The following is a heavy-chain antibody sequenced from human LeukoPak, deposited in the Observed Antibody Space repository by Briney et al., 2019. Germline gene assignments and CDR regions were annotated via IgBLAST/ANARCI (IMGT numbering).Heavy chain of an antibody. CDR3: AKTAERYCSSTSCYYYYYMDV. CDR1: GFTFSSYG. Sequence: PGGSLRLSCAASGFTFSSYGMHWVRQAPGKGLEWVAFIRCDGSNKYYADSVKGRFTISRDNSKNTLYLQMNSLRAEDTAVYYCAKTAERYCSSTSCYYYYYMDVWGKGTTVTVSS. D-gene: IGHD2-2*01. CDR2: IRCDGSNK. J-gene: IGHJ6*03. V-gene: IGHV3-30*02.